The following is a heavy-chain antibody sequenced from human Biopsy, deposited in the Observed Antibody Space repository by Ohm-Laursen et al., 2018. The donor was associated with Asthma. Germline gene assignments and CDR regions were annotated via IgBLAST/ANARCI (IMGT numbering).Heavy chain of an antibody. D-gene: IGHD1-1*01. CDR2: ISSSGSTR. J-gene: IGHJ4*02. CDR3: ARVLEDSD. V-gene: IGHV3-11*01. CDR1: GFSFRDYY. Sequence: SLRLSCAASGFSFRDYYMTWMRQSPGKGLEWVSSISSSGSTRYPAESVMGRFTISRDNDRNSLFLQMTSLRAEDTGIYFCARVLEDSDWGQGTLVIVSA.